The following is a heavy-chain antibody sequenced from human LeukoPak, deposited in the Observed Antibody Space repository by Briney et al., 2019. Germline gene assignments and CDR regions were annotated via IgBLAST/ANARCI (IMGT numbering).Heavy chain of an antibody. V-gene: IGHV3-74*01. Sequence: GGSLRLSCASSGFTFSNCMMHWVRQAPGKGLVWVSLIKSDWITITYADSVKGRFTISRDNAKTTLYLQMNSLRAEDTAVYYCLRDLNWSLDPRGQGTLVTVSS. J-gene: IGHJ5*02. CDR2: IKSDWITI. CDR3: LRDLNWSLDP. CDR1: GFTFSNCM. D-gene: IGHD1-20*01.